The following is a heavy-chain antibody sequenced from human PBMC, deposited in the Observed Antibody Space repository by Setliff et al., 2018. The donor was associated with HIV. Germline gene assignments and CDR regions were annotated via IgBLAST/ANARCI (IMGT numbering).Heavy chain of an antibody. V-gene: IGHV3-43*01. CDR2: ISWDGRTS. D-gene: IGHD3-10*01. J-gene: IGHJ4*02. CDR1: GFIFHYYS. CDR3: ARGSRYYGSGSPDH. Sequence: SGGSLRLSCAASGFIFHYYSMHWVRQAPGKGLEWVSLISWDGRTSYYADSVKGRFTISRDNSKNSLCLQMNRLRAEDTAVYYCARGSRYYGSGSPDHWGQGTLVTVSS.